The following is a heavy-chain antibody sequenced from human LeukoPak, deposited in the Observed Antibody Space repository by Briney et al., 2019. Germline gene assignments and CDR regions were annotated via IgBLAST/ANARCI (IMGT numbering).Heavy chain of an antibody. J-gene: IGHJ3*02. CDR2: INPNSGGT. Sequence: GASVKVSCKASGYTFTGYYMHWVRQAPGQGPEWMGWINPNSGGTNYAQKFQGRVTMTRDTSISTAYMELSRLRSDDTAVYYCARVSEWLTTAAAFDIWGQGTMVTVSS. D-gene: IGHD4-17*01. CDR1: GYTFTGYY. V-gene: IGHV1-2*02. CDR3: ARVSEWLTTAAAFDI.